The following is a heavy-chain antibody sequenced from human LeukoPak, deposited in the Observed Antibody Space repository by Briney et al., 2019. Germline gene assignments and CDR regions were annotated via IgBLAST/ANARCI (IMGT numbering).Heavy chain of an antibody. CDR1: GGSVSSEGYY. CDR2: IYNSGST. V-gene: IGHV4-61*08. CDR3: ARRGGYKYGYNY. D-gene: IGHD5-18*01. J-gene: IGHJ4*02. Sequence: SETLSLTCTVSGGSVSSEGYYRSWILQLPGKGLEWIGYIYNSGSTNYNPSLKSRVTISVDTSKNQFSLKLSSVTAADTAVYYCARRGGYKYGYNYWGQGILVTVSS.